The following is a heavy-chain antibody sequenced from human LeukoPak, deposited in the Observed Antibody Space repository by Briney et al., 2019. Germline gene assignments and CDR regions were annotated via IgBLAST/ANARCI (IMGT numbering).Heavy chain of an antibody. CDR1: VYTLTESS. V-gene: IGHV1-24*01. J-gene: IGHJ4*02. Sequence: ASVKDSCKVPVYTLTESSMHTGRQAPGKGLEWRGGFDPEDGETIYAQKFQGRVTMTEDTSTDTAYMELSSLRSEDTAVYYYATSRGTTVVRDWGQGTLVTVSS. CDR2: FDPEDGET. D-gene: IGHD4-23*01. CDR3: ATSRGTTVVRD.